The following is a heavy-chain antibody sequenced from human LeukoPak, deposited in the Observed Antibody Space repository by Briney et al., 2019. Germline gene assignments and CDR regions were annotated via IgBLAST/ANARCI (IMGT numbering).Heavy chain of an antibody. CDR2: IYYSGGT. V-gene: IGHV4-59*08. Sequence: SETLSLTCTVSGGSISGYYWSWIRQPPGKGLEWIGYIYYSGGTNYNPSLESRVTTSVDTSKNQFSLKLSSVTAADTAVYYCARLRNRYDTSGYYPFDYWGQGTLVTVSS. CDR3: ARLRNRYDTSGYYPFDY. J-gene: IGHJ4*02. D-gene: IGHD3-22*01. CDR1: GGSISGYY.